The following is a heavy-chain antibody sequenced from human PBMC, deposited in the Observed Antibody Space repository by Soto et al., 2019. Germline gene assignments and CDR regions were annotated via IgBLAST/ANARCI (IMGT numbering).Heavy chain of an antibody. CDR2: IIPIFGTA. Sequence: SVKVSCKASGGTFSSYAISWVRQAPGQGLEWMGGIIPIFGTANYAQKFQGRVTITADESTSTAYMELSSLRSEDTAVYYCARTGWYAEYYFDYWGQGTLVTVSS. J-gene: IGHJ4*02. V-gene: IGHV1-69*13. D-gene: IGHD6-19*01. CDR3: ARTGWYAEYYFDY. CDR1: GGTFSSYA.